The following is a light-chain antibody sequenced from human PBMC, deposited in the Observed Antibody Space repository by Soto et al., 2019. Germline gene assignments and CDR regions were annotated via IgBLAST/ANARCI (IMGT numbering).Light chain of an antibody. CDR1: QSLLHSNGKHY. J-gene: IGKJ1*01. V-gene: IGKV2-28*01. CDR3: MQAVLLPQT. CDR2: LGS. Sequence: EIVLTQSPLSLPVTPGEPASISCRSSQSLLHSNGKHYLDWYLQKPGQPPQLLIYLGSNRASGVPDRFSGSGSGTDFTLKISRVEAEDVGVYYCMQAVLLPQTFGQGTKVEIK.